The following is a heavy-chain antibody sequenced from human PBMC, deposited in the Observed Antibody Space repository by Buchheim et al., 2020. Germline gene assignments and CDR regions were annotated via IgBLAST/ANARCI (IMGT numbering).Heavy chain of an antibody. Sequence: VQLMESGGGVVQPGKSLRLSCAASGFTSSRYPMHWVRQTPGKGLEWLAGISDDGTNTYYADSARGRFTISRDKNTLFLQMNSLRADDTALYCCAKADDCSGGSCYCFDYWGQGTL. CDR1: GFTSSRYP. D-gene: IGHD2-15*01. V-gene: IGHV3-30-3*01. CDR3: AKADDCSGGSCYCFDY. J-gene: IGHJ4*02. CDR2: ISDDGTNT.